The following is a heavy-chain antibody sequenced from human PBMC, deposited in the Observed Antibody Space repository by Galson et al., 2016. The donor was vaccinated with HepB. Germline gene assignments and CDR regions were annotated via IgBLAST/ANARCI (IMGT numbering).Heavy chain of an antibody. Sequence: SLRLSCAASRFTFSSYATSWVRQAPGKGLEWVSVITGSGGSTYYADSVKGRFTISRDNSKNTLYLQMNSLRAEDTAVYYCAKEGTIFGVVPYGMDVWGQGTKVIVSS. CDR1: RFTFSSYA. CDR3: AKEGTIFGVVPYGMDV. D-gene: IGHD3-3*01. J-gene: IGHJ6*02. CDR2: ITGSGGST. V-gene: IGHV3-23*01.